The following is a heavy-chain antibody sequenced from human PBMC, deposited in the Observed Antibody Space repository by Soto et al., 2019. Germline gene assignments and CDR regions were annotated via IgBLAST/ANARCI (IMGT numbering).Heavy chain of an antibody. CDR2: ISYDGSNK. CDR1: GFTFSSYA. J-gene: IGHJ3*02. D-gene: IGHD2-21*02. Sequence: QVQLVESGGGVVQPGRSLRLSCAASGFTFSSYAMHWVRQAPGKGLEWVAVISYDGSNKYYADSVKGRFTISRDNSQNTLYLQMNSLRAEDTAVYSCARYIVVVPATYAFDIWGQGTMVTVSS. V-gene: IGHV3-30-3*01. CDR3: ARYIVVVPATYAFDI.